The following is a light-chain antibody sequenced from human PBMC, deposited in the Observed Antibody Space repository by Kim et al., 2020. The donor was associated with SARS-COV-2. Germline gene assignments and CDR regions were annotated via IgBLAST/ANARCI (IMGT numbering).Light chain of an antibody. Sequence: EIVLTQSPGTLSLSPGERATLSCRASQSVSNSYLAWYQQKPGQAPRLLIYGASSRATGIPDRFSGSGSGTDFTFSISRLEPEDFAVYYCQQYGSSPLTFVGGTKVDIK. CDR2: GAS. V-gene: IGKV3-20*01. J-gene: IGKJ4*01. CDR1: QSVSNSY. CDR3: QQYGSSPLT.